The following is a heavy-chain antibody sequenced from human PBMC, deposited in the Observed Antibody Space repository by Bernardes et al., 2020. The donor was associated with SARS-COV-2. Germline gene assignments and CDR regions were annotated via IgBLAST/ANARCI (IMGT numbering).Heavy chain of an antibody. CDR2: ISYAGST. D-gene: IGHD3-22*01. CDR1: GGSVFSGTFY. CDR3: ARGASSGYRIDY. V-gene: IGHV4-61*01. J-gene: IGHJ4*02. Sequence: SETLSLTCTVSGGSVFSGTFYWHWIRQPPGKGLEWIGWISYAGSTNYNPSLKSRVTISVETSQHQFSLKLNFVTAADTAVYYCARGASSGYRIDYWGPGTLVTVSS.